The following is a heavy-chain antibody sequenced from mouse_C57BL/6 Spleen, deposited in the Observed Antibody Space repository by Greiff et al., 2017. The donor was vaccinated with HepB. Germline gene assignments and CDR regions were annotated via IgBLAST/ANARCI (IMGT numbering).Heavy chain of an antibody. Sequence: QVQLQQSGAELARPGASVKLSCKASGYTFTSYGISWVKQRTGQGLEWIGEIYPRSGNTYYNEKFKGKATLTADKSSSTAYMELRSLTSEDSAVYFCAFYYYGSSYWYFDVWGTGTTVTVSS. D-gene: IGHD1-1*01. CDR2: IYPRSGNT. V-gene: IGHV1-81*01. CDR1: GYTFTSYG. J-gene: IGHJ1*03. CDR3: AFYYYGSSYWYFDV.